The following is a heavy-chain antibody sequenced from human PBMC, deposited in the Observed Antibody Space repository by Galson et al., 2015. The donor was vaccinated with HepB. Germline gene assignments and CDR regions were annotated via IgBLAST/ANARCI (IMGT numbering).Heavy chain of an antibody. CDR2: ISYDGSNK. D-gene: IGHD3-9*01. V-gene: IGHV3-30*03. CDR1: GFTFSSYG. Sequence: SLRLSCAASGFTFSSYGMHWVRQAPGKGLEWVAVISYDGSNKYYADSVKGRFTISRDNSKNTLYLQMNSLRAEDTAVYYCARGGVLLRYFDWFPFSGGYFLDYWGQGTLVTVSS. J-gene: IGHJ4*02. CDR3: ARGGVLLRYFDWFPFSGGYFLDY.